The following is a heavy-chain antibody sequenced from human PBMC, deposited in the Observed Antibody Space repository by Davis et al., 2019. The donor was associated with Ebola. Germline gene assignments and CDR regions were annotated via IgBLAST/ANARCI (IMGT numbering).Heavy chain of an antibody. D-gene: IGHD3-22*01. J-gene: IGHJ4*02. CDR3: AKDVGYDSSGYWNY. CDR1: GFTVSSNY. CDR2: IYSGGST. V-gene: IGHV3-53*01. Sequence: GESLKISCAASGFTVSSNYMSWVRQAPGKGLEWVSVIYSGGSTYYADSVKGRFTISRDNAKNTLYLQMSSLTVEDTAVYYCAKDVGYDSSGYWNYWGQGTLVTVSS.